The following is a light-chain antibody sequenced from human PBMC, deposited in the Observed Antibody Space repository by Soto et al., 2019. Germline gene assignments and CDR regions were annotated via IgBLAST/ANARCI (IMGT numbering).Light chain of an antibody. CDR3: QQYYSYSYT. CDR2: DAS. Sequence: DIQMTQSPSTLSASVGDRVTITCRASQSISSWLAWYQQKPGKAPKVLIYDASSLESGVPSRFSGSGSGTEFTLTISSLQPDVFATYYCQQYYSYSYTFGQGTKLEIK. CDR1: QSISSW. V-gene: IGKV1-5*01. J-gene: IGKJ2*01.